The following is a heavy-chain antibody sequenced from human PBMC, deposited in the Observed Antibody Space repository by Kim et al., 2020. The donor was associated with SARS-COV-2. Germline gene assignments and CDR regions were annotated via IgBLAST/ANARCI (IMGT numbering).Heavy chain of an antibody. D-gene: IGHD6-13*01. J-gene: IGHJ4*02. Sequence: SETMSLTCTVSGGSISSSSYYWGWIRQPPGKGLEWIGSIYYSGSTYYNPSLKSRVTISVDTSKNQFSLKLSSVTAADTAVYYCARLGYGAAFYFDYWGQGTLVTVSS. CDR3: ARLGYGAAFYFDY. V-gene: IGHV4-39*01. CDR1: GGSISSSSYY. CDR2: IYYSGST.